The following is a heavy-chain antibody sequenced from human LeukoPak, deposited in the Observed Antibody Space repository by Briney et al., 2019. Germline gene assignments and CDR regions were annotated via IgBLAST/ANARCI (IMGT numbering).Heavy chain of an antibody. Sequence: GGSLRLSCAASGFIFSGCGMHWVRQAPGKGLEWVAFISSHGSNKYYADSVKGRFTISRDNSKNRLYLQMDILRAEDTAVYYCAKEREWLVERGGNDFGNWGQGTLVSVSS. CDR3: AKEREWLVERGGNDFGN. D-gene: IGHD6-19*01. J-gene: IGHJ4*02. CDR1: GFIFSGCG. V-gene: IGHV3-30*18. CDR2: ISSHGSNK.